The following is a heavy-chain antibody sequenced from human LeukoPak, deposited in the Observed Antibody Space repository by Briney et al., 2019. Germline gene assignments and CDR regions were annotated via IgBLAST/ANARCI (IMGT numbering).Heavy chain of an antibody. D-gene: IGHD6-13*01. CDR2: ISSDSRNI. Sequence: GGSLRLSCVASGFTFRTYRMHWVRQAPGKGLEWVSYISSDSRNIYYADSVKGRFTISRDNAKNSLFLHMNSLRSEDTAVYYCARAFYSSSWAPLDFWGQGTLLTVSS. J-gene: IGHJ4*02. CDR1: GFTFRTYR. CDR3: ARAFYSSSWAPLDF. V-gene: IGHV3-48*01.